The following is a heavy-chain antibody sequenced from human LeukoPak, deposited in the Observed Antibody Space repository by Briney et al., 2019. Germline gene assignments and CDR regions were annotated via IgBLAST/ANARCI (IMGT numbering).Heavy chain of an antibody. CDR3: ARLLLWFGEYYFDY. CDR1: GFTFSSYW. V-gene: IGHV3-7*05. Sequence: PGGSLRLSCAASGFTFSSYWMSWVRQAPGKGLEWVANIKQDGSEKYYVDSVKGRFTISRDNAKNSLYLQMNSLRAEDTAVYYCARLLLWFGEYYFDYWGQGTLVTVSS. J-gene: IGHJ4*02. D-gene: IGHD3-10*01. CDR2: IKQDGSEK.